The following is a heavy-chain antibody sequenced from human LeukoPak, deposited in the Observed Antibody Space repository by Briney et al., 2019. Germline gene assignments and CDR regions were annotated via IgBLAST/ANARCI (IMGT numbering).Heavy chain of an antibody. CDR2: ISSSSSYI. V-gene: IGHV3-21*01. CDR3: ARSMTRWFGELLYSPPDY. CDR1: EFSVGSNY. J-gene: IGHJ4*02. D-gene: IGHD3-10*01. Sequence: GGSLRLSCAASEFSVGSNYMTWVRQAPGKGLEWVSSISSSSSYIYYADSVKGRFTISRDNAKNSLYLQMNSLRAEDTAVYYCARSMTRWFGELLYSPPDYWGQGTLVTVSS.